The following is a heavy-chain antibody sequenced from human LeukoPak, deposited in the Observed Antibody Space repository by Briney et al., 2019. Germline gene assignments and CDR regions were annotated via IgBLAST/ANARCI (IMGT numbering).Heavy chain of an antibody. Sequence: GGSLRLSCAASGFTFSNAWMSWVRQAPGKGLEWVGRIKSKTDGGTTDYAAPVKGRFTISRDDSKNTLYLQMNSLKTDDTAVYYCTTDPVWFPLGGMDVWGQGTTVTVSS. D-gene: IGHD3-16*01. V-gene: IGHV3-15*01. CDR1: GFTFSNAW. CDR3: TTDPVWFPLGGMDV. CDR2: IKSKTDGGTT. J-gene: IGHJ6*02.